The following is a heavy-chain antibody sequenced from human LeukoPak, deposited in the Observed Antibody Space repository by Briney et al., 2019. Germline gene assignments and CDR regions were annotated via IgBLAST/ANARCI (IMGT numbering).Heavy chain of an antibody. Sequence: HPGGSLRLSCAASGFTFNSYWMSWVRQAPGKGLEWVANIKQDGSEKYYVDSVKGRFTISRDNAKNSLYLQMNSLRAEDTAVYYCARVVGGYWGQGTLVTVSS. CDR1: GFTFNSYW. CDR3: ARVVGGY. J-gene: IGHJ4*02. V-gene: IGHV3-7*01. D-gene: IGHD1-26*01. CDR2: IKQDGSEK.